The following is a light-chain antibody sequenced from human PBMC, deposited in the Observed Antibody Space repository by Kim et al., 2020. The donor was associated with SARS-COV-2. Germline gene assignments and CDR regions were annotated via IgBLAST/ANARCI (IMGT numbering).Light chain of an antibody. CDR2: YDR. Sequence: PGTPAWIYAGGGNLGSESIHWYQQKPGQAPGVVLHYDRKRPSGIPERFSGSNSGNTATLTISRVEPGDEADYYCQMWDTSSDHLVFGGGTQLTVL. V-gene: IGLV3-21*04. CDR1: NLGSES. CDR3: QMWDTSSDHLV. J-gene: IGLJ3*02.